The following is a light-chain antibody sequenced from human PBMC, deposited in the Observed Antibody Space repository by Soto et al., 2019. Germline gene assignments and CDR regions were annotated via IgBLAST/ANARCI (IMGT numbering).Light chain of an antibody. V-gene: IGKV3-11*01. CDR1: QYVSSF. Sequence: EIVLTQSPATLSLSPGERVTLSCRASQYVSSFLAWYQQKAGQAPRLLIYDASHRATGIPARFSGSGSGTDFTLTINSLEPEDFALYYCQQRYNWPPTFGQGTKVDIK. J-gene: IGKJ1*01. CDR2: DAS. CDR3: QQRYNWPPT.